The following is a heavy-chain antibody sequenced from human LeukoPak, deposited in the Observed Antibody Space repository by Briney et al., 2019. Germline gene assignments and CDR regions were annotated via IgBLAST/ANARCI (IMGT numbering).Heavy chain of an antibody. J-gene: IGHJ3*02. V-gene: IGHV4-4*07. CDR3: ARDLYIDSSGYDAFDI. D-gene: IGHD3-22*01. CDR1: GGSISSYY. CDR2: IYTSGST. Sequence: MTSETLSLTCTVSGGSISSYYWSWIRQPAGKGLEWIGRIYTSGSTNYNPSLKSRVTMSVDTSKNQFSLKLSSVTAADTAVYYCARDLYIDSSGYDAFDIWGQGTMVTVSS.